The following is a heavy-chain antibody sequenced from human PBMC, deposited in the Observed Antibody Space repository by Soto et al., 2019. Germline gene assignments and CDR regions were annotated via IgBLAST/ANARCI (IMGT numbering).Heavy chain of an antibody. J-gene: IGHJ4*02. V-gene: IGHV4-59*01. Sequence: SETLSLTCTVSGGSISSYYWNWIRQPPGKGLEWIGYIHYSGSTNYNPSLKSRVTISLDTSKNQFSLKLSSVTAADTAVYYCARDQGYYYDSSFDYWGQGTLVTVSS. CDR2: IHYSGST. D-gene: IGHD3-22*01. CDR3: ARDQGYYYDSSFDY. CDR1: GGSISSYY.